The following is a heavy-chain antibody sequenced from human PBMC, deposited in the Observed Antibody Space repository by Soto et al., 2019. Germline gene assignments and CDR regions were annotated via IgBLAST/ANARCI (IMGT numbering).Heavy chain of an antibody. J-gene: IGHJ4*02. D-gene: IGHD6-13*01. V-gene: IGHV3-23*01. CDR2: ISGSGGST. CDR3: AKDNRLIAAAGSLS. CDR1: GFTFSSYA. Sequence: GGSLRLSCAASGFTFSSYAMSWVRQDPGKGLEWVSAISGSGGSTYYADSVKGRFTISRDNSKNTLYLQINSLRAEDTAVYYCAKDNRLIAAAGSLSWGQGTLVTVSS.